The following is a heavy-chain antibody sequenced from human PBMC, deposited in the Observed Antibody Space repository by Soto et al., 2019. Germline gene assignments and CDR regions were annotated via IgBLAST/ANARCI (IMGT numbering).Heavy chain of an antibody. CDR1: GGSLSSGGYY. CDR2: IYYSGST. CDR3: ARYDSSGYYSMFDY. V-gene: IGHV4-30-4*01. D-gene: IGHD3-22*01. Sequence: SETLSLTCTVSGGSLSSGGYYWSWIRQPPGKGLEWIGYIYYSGSTYYNPSLKSRVIMSVDTSKNQFSLKLSSVTAADTAVYYCARYDSSGYYSMFDYWGQGTLVTVSS. J-gene: IGHJ4*02.